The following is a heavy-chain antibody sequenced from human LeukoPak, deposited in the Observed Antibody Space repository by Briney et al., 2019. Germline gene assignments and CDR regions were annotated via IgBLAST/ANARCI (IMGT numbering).Heavy chain of an antibody. CDR3: AKGNRPAIQLWTHY. V-gene: IGHV3-23*01. CDR2: ISGSGGST. CDR1: GFTFSSYA. Sequence: GGSLRLSCAASGFTFSSYAMSWVRQAPGKGLEWVSAISGSGGSTCYADSVKGRFTISRDNSKNTLYLQMNSLRAEDTAVYYCAKGNRPAIQLWTHYWGQGTLVTVSS. D-gene: IGHD5-18*01. J-gene: IGHJ4*02.